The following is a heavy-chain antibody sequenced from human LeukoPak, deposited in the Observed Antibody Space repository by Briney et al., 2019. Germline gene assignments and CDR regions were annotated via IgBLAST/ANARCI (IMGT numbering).Heavy chain of an antibody. CDR2: ISGSGGST. CDR3: AKDLMIRGATTGGFDY. Sequence: PGGSLRLSCAASGFTFSSYAMSWVRQAPGKGLEWVSAISGSGGSTYYADSVKGRFTISRDNSKNTLYLQMNSLRAEDTAVYYCAKDLMIRGATTGGFDYWGQGTLVTVSS. CDR1: GFTFSSYA. D-gene: IGHD3-10*01. V-gene: IGHV3-23*01. J-gene: IGHJ4*02.